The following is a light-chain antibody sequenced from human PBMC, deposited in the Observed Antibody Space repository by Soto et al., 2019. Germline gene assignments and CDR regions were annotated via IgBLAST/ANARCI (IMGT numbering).Light chain of an antibody. J-gene: IGLJ1*01. CDR1: SSDVGSYNL. CDR3: CSYAGRSTYV. CDR2: EGS. Sequence: QSVLTQPASVSGSPGQSITISCTGTSSDVGSYNLVSWYQQHPGKAPKLMIYEGSKRPSGVSNRFSGSKSGNTASLTISGLQAEDEDDYYCCSYAGRSTYVFGTGTKLTVL. V-gene: IGLV2-23*01.